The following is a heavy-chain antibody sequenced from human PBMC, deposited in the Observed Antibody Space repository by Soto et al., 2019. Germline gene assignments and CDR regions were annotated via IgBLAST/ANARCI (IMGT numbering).Heavy chain of an antibody. CDR3: ARVSSITMIVVAMGPFDY. CDR2: ISYDGSNK. V-gene: IGHV3-30-3*01. Sequence: PGGSLRLSCAASGFTFSSYAMHWVRQAPGKGLEWVAVISYDGSNKYYADSVKGRFTISRDNSKNTLYLQMNSLRAEDTAVYYCARVSSITMIVVAMGPFDYWGQGTLVTVSS. J-gene: IGHJ4*02. CDR1: GFTFSSYA. D-gene: IGHD3-22*01.